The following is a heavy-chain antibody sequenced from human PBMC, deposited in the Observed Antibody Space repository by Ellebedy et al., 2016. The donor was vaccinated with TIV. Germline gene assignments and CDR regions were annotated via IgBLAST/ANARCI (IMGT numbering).Heavy chain of an antibody. J-gene: IGHJ5*02. V-gene: IGHV3-30*03. CDR1: GFTFSSYG. D-gene: IGHD2-15*01. Sequence: GESLKISXAASGFTFSSYGMHWVRQAPGKGLEWVAAISSDGSDKFHADSVKGRFTISRDNSNNTLYLQMNSLRPEDTAVYYCARDQCSAGGCPKWFDPWGQGTLVTVSS. CDR2: ISSDGSDK. CDR3: ARDQCSAGGCPKWFDP.